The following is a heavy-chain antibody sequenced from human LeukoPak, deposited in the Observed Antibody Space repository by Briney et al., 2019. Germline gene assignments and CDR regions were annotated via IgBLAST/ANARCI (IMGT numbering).Heavy chain of an antibody. CDR1: GLTVSSNY. CDR2: IYIGGDT. D-gene: IGHD1-26*01. J-gene: IGHJ5*02. Sequence: GGSLRLSCAASGLTVSSNYMSWVRQAPGKGLEWVSIIYIGGDTYYADSVKGRFTISRDNSKNTLYLQMNSLRVEDTAVYYCAREWELLITNWFDPWGQGTLVTVSS. CDR3: AREWELLITNWFDP. V-gene: IGHV3-53*01.